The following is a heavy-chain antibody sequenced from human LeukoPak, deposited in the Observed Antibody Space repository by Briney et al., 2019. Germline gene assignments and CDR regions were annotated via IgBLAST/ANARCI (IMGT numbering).Heavy chain of an antibody. CDR3: ARADFIDAGPYLIGP. CDR2: INTKSGRT. Sequence: ASVKVSCKASGYSFTDYYIHWVRQAPGQGLEWMGWINTKSGRTSSARKFQGRVTMTRDPSITTVYMDMAWLTSDDTAIYFCARADFIDAGPYLIGPWGQGTLVTVSS. CDR1: GYSFTDYY. D-gene: IGHD3-3*01. J-gene: IGHJ5*02. V-gene: IGHV1-2*02.